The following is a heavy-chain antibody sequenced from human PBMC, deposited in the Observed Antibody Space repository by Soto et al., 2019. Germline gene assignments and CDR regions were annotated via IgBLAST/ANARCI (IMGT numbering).Heavy chain of an antibody. V-gene: IGHV4-59*01. J-gene: IGHJ4*02. CDR1: GGSISSYY. CDR2: IYYSGST. Sequence: QVQLQESGPGLVKPSETLSLTCTVSGGSISSYYWSWIRQPPGKGLEWIGYIYYSGSTNYNPSLKSRVTISVDTSKNQFSLKLSSVTAADTAVYYCARGPYGDYGSDFDYWGQGPLVTVSS. CDR3: ARGPYGDYGSDFDY. D-gene: IGHD4-17*01.